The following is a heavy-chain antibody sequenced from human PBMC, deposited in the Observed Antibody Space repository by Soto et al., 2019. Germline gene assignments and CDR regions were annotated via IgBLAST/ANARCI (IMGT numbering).Heavy chain of an antibody. V-gene: IGHV3-30-3*01. CDR1: GFTFSSYP. CDR2: ISYDESNK. Sequence: GESLRLSCAASGFTFSSYPMHWVRRAPGKGLEWVALISYDESNKYYADSVKGRFTISRDNSKNTLYLQMNSLRAEDTAVYYCAREDYYYDSSGYHPGAFDIWGQGTMVTVSS. J-gene: IGHJ3*02. CDR3: AREDYYYDSSGYHPGAFDI. D-gene: IGHD3-22*01.